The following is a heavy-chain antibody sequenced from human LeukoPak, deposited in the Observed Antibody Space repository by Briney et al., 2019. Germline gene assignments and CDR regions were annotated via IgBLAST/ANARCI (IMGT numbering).Heavy chain of an antibody. J-gene: IGHJ5*02. CDR1: GGSISSYY. V-gene: IGHV4-59*08. Sequence: SETLSLTCTVSGGSISSYYWSWIRQPPGKGLEWIGYIYYSGSTNYNPSLKSRVTTSVDTSKNQFSLKLSSVTAADTAVYYCARFIAAAGPSPGNWFDPWGQGTLVTVSS. D-gene: IGHD6-13*01. CDR3: ARFIAAAGPSPGNWFDP. CDR2: IYYSGST.